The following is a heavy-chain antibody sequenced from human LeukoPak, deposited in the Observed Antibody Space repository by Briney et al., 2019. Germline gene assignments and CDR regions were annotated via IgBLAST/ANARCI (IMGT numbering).Heavy chain of an antibody. J-gene: IGHJ4*02. Sequence: GGSLRLSCAASGFTFSSYGMSWVRQAPEKGLEWVSVTSGSGDKIYYADSYGDSVKGRFTISRDNSKNPLYLQMNSLRVEDTAVYYCAKHEGYSYGLEYFDYWRQGTLVTVSS. CDR1: GFTFSSYG. CDR2: TSGSGDKI. D-gene: IGHD5-18*01. CDR3: AKHEGYSYGLEYFDY. V-gene: IGHV3-23*01.